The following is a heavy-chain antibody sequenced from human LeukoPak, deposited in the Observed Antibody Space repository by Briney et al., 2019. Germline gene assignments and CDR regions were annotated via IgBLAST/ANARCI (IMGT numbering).Heavy chain of an antibody. D-gene: IGHD5-18*01. Sequence: ASVKVSFKASGYTLTSYYMHWVRQAPGQGLEWMGIINPSGGSTSYAQKFQGRVTMTRDTSTSTVYMELSSLRSEDTAVYYCARGYSYGYGYYYYYGMDVWGQGTTVTVSS. CDR1: GYTLTSYY. J-gene: IGHJ6*02. CDR3: ARGYSYGYGYYYYYGMDV. CDR2: INPSGGST. V-gene: IGHV1-46*01.